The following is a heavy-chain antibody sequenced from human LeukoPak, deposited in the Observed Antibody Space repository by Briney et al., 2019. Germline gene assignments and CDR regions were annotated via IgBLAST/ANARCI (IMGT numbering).Heavy chain of an antibody. D-gene: IGHD1-26*01. V-gene: IGHV1-24*01. Sequence: ASVKVSCKVSGYTLTELSMHWARQAPGKGLEWMGGFDPEDGETIYAQKFQGRVTMTEDTSTDTAYMELSSLRSEDTAVYYCASPRNGGRNYGMDVWGQGTTVTVSS. J-gene: IGHJ6*02. CDR3: ASPRNGGRNYGMDV. CDR2: FDPEDGET. CDR1: GYTLTELS.